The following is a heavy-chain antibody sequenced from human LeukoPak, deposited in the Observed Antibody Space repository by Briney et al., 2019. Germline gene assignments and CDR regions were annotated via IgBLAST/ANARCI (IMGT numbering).Heavy chain of an antibody. Sequence: GGSLRLSCAASGFTFSDYYMSWIRQAPGKGLEWVSYISSSGSTIYYADSVKGRFNISRDNAKNSLYLQMNSRSAEDTAVYYCARESKSLYFDYWGQGTLVTVSS. V-gene: IGHV3-11*04. CDR2: ISSSGSTI. CDR3: ARESKSLYFDY. J-gene: IGHJ4*02. CDR1: GFTFSDYY. D-gene: IGHD4-11*01.